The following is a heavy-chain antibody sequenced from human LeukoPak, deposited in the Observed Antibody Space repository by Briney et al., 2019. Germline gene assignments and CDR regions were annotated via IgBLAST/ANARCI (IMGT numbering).Heavy chain of an antibody. J-gene: IGHJ4*02. CDR3: ARVMGWFGGFDY. D-gene: IGHD3-10*01. Sequence: SETLSLTCAVYGGSFSGYYWSRIRQPPGKGLEWIGEINHSGSTNYNPSLKSRVTISVDTSKNQFSLKLSSVTAADTAVYYCARVMGWFGGFDYWGQGTLVTVSS. CDR1: GGSFSGYY. CDR2: INHSGST. V-gene: IGHV4-34*01.